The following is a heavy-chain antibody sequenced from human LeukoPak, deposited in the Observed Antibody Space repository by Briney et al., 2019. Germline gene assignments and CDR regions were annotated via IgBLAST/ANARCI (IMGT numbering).Heavy chain of an antibody. V-gene: IGHV3-23*01. CDR1: GFTFNTNA. J-gene: IGHJ4*02. Sequence: GGSLRLSCAASGFTFNTNAMSWIRQAPGKGLEWVSAISGRTGGTYYADSVKGRFTISRDNSKSTLYLQMDSLRAEDTAVYYCAKCGNSGCHLIDYWGQGTLVTVSS. D-gene: IGHD5-12*01. CDR2: ISGRTGGT. CDR3: AKCGNSGCHLIDY.